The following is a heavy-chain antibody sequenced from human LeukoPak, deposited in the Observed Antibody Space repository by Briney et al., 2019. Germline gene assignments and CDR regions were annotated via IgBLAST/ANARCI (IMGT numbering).Heavy chain of an antibody. CDR1: GFTFSSYA. J-gene: IGHJ5*02. CDR2: ISYDGSNK. Sequence: GRSLRLSCAASGFTFSSYAMHWVRQAPGKGLEWVAVISYDGSNKYCADSVKGRFTISRDNSKNTLYLQMNSLRAEDTAVYYCARGGYDFWSGYPMVDPWGQGTLVTVSS. CDR3: ARGGYDFWSGYPMVDP. V-gene: IGHV3-30-3*01. D-gene: IGHD3-3*01.